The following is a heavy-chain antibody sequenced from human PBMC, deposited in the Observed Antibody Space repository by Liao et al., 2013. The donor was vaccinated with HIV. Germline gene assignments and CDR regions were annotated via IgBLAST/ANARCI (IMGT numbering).Heavy chain of an antibody. CDR1: GGSISSGGYS. V-gene: IGHV4-30-2*01. J-gene: IGHJ4*02. CDR2: IYHSGST. Sequence: QLQLQESGSGLVKPSQTLSLTCAVSGGSISSGGYSWSWIRQPPGQGLEWIGFIYHSGSTYYNPSLKSRVTISVDMSKNQFSLKLSSVTAADTAVYYCARGAIFGVVPFDYWGQGTLVTVSS. D-gene: IGHD3-3*01. CDR3: ARGAIFGVVPFDY.